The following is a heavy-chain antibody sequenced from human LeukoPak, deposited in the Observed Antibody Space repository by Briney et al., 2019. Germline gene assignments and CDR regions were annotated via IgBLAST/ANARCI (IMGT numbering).Heavy chain of an antibody. Sequence: MPSETLSLTCAVYGGSFSGYYWSWIRQPPGKGLEWIGEIHHSGDTNYNPSLKSRVTISVDTSKNQFSLKLSSVTAADTAVYYCARDADTAMAPVAFDIWGQGTMVTVSS. J-gene: IGHJ3*02. CDR1: GGSFSGYY. CDR3: ARDADTAMAPVAFDI. V-gene: IGHV4-34*01. CDR2: IHHSGDT. D-gene: IGHD5-18*01.